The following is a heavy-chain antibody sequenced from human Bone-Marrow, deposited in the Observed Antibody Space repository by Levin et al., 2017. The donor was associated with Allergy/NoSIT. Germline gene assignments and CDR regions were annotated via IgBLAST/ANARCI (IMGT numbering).Heavy chain of an antibody. CDR3: ARDSPDYMRSFDV. D-gene: IGHD5-12*01. V-gene: IGHV1-2*02. J-gene: IGHJ3*01. CDR2: IDPRSGGT. CDR1: GYTFTGFY. Sequence: GGSLRLSCKASGYTFTGFYVHWVRQAPGQRLEWMGWIDPRSGGTKYAQKFQGRLSMSRDTAITTAYMDLSSLRSDDTAVYYCARDSPDYMRSFDVWGQGTMVTVSS.